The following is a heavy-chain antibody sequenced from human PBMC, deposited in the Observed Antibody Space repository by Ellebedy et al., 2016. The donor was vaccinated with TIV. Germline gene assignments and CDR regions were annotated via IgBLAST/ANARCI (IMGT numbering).Heavy chain of an antibody. CDR3: ARETLTQRMVRGVRAFDI. V-gene: IGHV3-66*02. CDR2: IYSGGST. Sequence: PGGSLRLSCAASGFTVSSNYMSWVRKAPGKGLEWVSVIYSGGSTYYADSVKGRFTISRDNSKNTLYLQMNSLRAEDTAVYYCARETLTQRMVRGVRAFDIWGQGTMVTVSS. CDR1: GFTVSSNY. J-gene: IGHJ3*02. D-gene: IGHD3-10*01.